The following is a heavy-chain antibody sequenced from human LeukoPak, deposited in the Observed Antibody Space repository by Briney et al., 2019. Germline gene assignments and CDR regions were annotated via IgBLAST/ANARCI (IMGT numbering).Heavy chain of an antibody. Sequence: PSETLSLTCTVSGGSISSSSYYWGWIRQPPGKGLEWIGSIYYSGSTYYNPSLKSRVTISVDTSKNQFSLKLSSVTAADTAVYYCARRRGEGQLWLRKRIRSWFDPWGQGTLVTVSS. CDR2: IYYSGST. D-gene: IGHD5-18*01. CDR3: ARRRGEGQLWLRKRIRSWFDP. V-gene: IGHV4-39*01. CDR1: GGSISSSSYY. J-gene: IGHJ5*02.